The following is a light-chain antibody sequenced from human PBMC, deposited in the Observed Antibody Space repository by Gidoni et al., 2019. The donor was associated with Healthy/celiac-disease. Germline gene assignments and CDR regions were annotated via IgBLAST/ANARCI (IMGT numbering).Light chain of an antibody. CDR1: QSISSW. CDR2: DAS. J-gene: IGKJ1*01. V-gene: IGKV1-5*01. CDR3: QQYNSYSWT. Sequence: IQMTQSPSTLSASVGNRDTITCRASQSISSWLACYQQKPGKAPKLLIYDASSLESGVPSRCSCSGSVTEFTLTISSLQPDDFATYYCQQYNSYSWTFXQXTKVEIK.